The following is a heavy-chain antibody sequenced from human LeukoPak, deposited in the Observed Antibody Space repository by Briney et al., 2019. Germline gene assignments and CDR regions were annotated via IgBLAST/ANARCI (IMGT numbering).Heavy chain of an antibody. J-gene: IGHJ4*02. CDR3: AKDGRAVYYYDGSGYSPFDY. CDR1: GFTYSSYA. D-gene: IGHD3-22*01. CDR2: ISGSGGNT. V-gene: IGHV3-23*01. Sequence: PGGSLRLSCAASGFTYSSYAMSWVRQAPGKGLQWVSAISGSGGNTYYADSVKGRFTISRDNSKNTLYLQMNSLRAEDTAVYYCAKDGRAVYYYDGSGYSPFDYWGQGTLVTVPS.